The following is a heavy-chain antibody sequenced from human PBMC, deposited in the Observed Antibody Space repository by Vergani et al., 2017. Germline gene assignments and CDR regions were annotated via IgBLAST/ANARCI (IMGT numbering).Heavy chain of an antibody. CDR3: VKXIAASGNYWYFDL. D-gene: IGHD6-13*01. CDR2: INWNSDSI. CDR1: GFTFDDYA. J-gene: IGHJ2*01. Sequence: EVQLVESGGGLVQPGRSLRLSCAASGFTFDDYAMHWVRQAPGKGLEWVSGINWNSDSIAYADSVKGRFTISRDNAKNSLYLQINSLRAEDTALYYCVKXIAASGNYWYFDLWGRGTLVTVSS. V-gene: IGHV3-9*01.